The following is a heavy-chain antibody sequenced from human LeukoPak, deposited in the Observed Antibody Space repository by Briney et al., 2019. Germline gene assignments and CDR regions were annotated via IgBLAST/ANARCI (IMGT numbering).Heavy chain of an antibody. CDR1: GFNFFTYG. D-gene: IGHD2-2*01. J-gene: IGHJ6*02. CDR3: VKAGIYCSSTSCYGDYYYGMDV. V-gene: IGHV3-33*06. CDR2: IWYDGSNK. Sequence: GRSLRLSCAASGFNFFTYGMHWVRQAPGKGLEWVAVIWYDGSNKYYADSVKGRFTISRDNSKSTLSLQMNSLRAEDTAVYYCVKAGIYCSSTSCYGDYYYGMDVWGQGTTVTVSS.